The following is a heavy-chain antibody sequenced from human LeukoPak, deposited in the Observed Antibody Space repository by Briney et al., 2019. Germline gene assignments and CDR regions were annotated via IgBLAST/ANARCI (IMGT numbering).Heavy chain of an antibody. D-gene: IGHD1-26*01. J-gene: IGHJ4*02. CDR1: GFTFSSYA. CDR2: ISYDGSNK. Sequence: GRSLRLSCAASGFTFSSYAMHWVRQAPSKGLEWVAVISYDGSNKYYADSVKGRFTISGDNSKNTLYLQMNSLRAEDTAVYYCARDRGQWELLTPPDYWGQGTLVTVSS. CDR3: ARDRGQWELLTPPDY. V-gene: IGHV3-30*04.